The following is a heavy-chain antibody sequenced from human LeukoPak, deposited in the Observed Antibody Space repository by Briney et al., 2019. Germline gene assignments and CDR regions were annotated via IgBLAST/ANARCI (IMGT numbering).Heavy chain of an antibody. CDR3: AREGYRRGDAFDI. Sequence: GGSLRLSCAASGFTFSSYWMSWVRQAPGKGLEWVANIKQDGSEKYYVDSVKGRFTISRDNAKNSLYLQMNSLRAEDTAVYYCAREGYRRGDAFDIWGQGTMVTVSS. J-gene: IGHJ3*02. V-gene: IGHV3-7*01. CDR2: IKQDGSEK. D-gene: IGHD5-12*01. CDR1: GFTFSSYW.